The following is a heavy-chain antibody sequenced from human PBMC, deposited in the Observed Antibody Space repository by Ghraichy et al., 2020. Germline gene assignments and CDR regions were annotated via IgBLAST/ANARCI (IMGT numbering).Heavy chain of an antibody. CDR1: GFIFSSYG. D-gene: IGHD1-26*01. J-gene: IGHJ4*02. Sequence: GGSLRLSCAASGFIFSSYGMHWVRQAPGKGLEWVAVISYDGSNKYYADSVKGRFTISRDSSKNTLDLQVNSLRAEDTAVYYCAKDRANVGAMGSLHYWGQGTLVTVSS. V-gene: IGHV3-30*18. CDR3: AKDRANVGAMGSLHY. CDR2: ISYDGSNK.